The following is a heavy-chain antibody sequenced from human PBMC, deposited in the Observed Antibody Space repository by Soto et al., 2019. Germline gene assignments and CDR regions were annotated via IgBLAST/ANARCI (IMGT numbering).Heavy chain of an antibody. CDR1: GYTFTSYG. D-gene: IGHD1-7*01. J-gene: IGHJ6*02. Sequence: QVQLVQSGAEVKKPGASVKVSCKASGYTFTSYGISWVRQAPGQGLEWMGWISAYNGNTNYAQKLQGRVTMTTDTSTSTAYMELRSLRSDDTAVYYCARERKKDWNYLYYYYGMDVWGQGTTVTVSS. V-gene: IGHV1-18*04. CDR3: ARERKKDWNYLYYYYGMDV. CDR2: ISAYNGNT.